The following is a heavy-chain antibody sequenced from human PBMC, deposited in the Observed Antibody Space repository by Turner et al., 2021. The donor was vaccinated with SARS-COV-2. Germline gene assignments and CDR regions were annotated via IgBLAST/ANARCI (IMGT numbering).Heavy chain of an antibody. CDR3: ARDRGWDTFDY. J-gene: IGHJ4*02. Sequence: EVQLVESGGGLVQPGGSLRPSCTASGFTFSNYWMSWVRQAPGKGLEWVAEINSDGSEKYHVDSVKGRFTISRDNAKNSLYLQMNSLRAEDTAVYYCARDRGWDTFDYWGQGTLVTVSS. CDR1: GFTFSNYW. V-gene: IGHV3-7*01. D-gene: IGHD6-19*01. CDR2: INSDGSEK.